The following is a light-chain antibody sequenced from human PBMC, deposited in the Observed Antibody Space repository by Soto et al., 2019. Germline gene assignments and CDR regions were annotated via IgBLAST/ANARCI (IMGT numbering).Light chain of an antibody. J-gene: IGKJ1*01. CDR1: QSVSSSY. CDR2: GAS. V-gene: IGKV3-20*01. Sequence: EIVLTQSPGTLSLSPGERATLSCRASQSVSSSYLAWYQQKPGQAPRLLIYGASSRATGIPDRFSGSGSGTAFTLTISRLEPEDFAVYYCQQYGSSRTFGPGTKVDIQ. CDR3: QQYGSSRT.